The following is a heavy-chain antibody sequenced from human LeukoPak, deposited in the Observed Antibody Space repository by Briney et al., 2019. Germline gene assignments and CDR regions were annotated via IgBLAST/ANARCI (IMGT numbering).Heavy chain of an antibody. V-gene: IGHV3-23*01. CDR3: AKENPVGGTNYFDY. Sequence: GGSLRLSCAASGFILSSYPMSWVRQAPGKGLEWVSAITGSGDRIYYADSVKGRFTISRDNSKNTLSLQMNTLRAEDTAVYYCAKENPVGGTNYFDYWGQGTLVTVSS. CDR2: ITGSGDRI. D-gene: IGHD1-26*01. CDR1: GFILSSYP. J-gene: IGHJ4*02.